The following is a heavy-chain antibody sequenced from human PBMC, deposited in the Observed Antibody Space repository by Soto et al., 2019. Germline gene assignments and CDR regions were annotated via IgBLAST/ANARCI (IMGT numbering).Heavy chain of an antibody. CDR1: GVAIRSDY. V-gene: IGHV4-4*07. CDR3: ARLKVTMIRGVIIWLDP. J-gene: IGHJ5*02. Sequence: PSETLSLTCGVSGVAIRSDYWGWIRQPAGKGLEWIGHIDSRGITKYSPSLKSRVTVSVDTSKNQISLKLTSVTAADTAVYYCARLKVTMIRGVIIWLDPWGQGIPVTVSS. D-gene: IGHD3-10*01. CDR2: IDSRGIT.